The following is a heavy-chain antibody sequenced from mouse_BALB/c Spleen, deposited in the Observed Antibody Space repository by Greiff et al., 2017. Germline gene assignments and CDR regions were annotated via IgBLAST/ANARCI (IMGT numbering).Heavy chain of an antibody. CDR1: GFTFSSYG. Sequence: DVQLVESGGDLVKPGGSLKLSCAASGFTFSSYGMSWVRQTPDKRLEWVATISDGGSYTYYPDSVKGRFTISRDNAKNNLYLQMSSLKSEDTAMYYCAREPMIRGFAYWGQGTLVTVSA. CDR3: AREPMIRGFAY. V-gene: IGHV5-6*01. J-gene: IGHJ3*01. CDR2: ISDGGSYT. D-gene: IGHD2-4*01.